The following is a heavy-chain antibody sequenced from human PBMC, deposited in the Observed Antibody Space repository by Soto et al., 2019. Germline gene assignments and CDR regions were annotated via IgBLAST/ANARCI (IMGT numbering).Heavy chain of an antibody. Sequence: QVQLVESGGGVVQPGTSLRLSCSASGFTLSGVDMHWVRQAPGKGLEWVAVMSYDGRNQYYADSVKGRFTVSRDSSKSTLYLQMNSRRTEDAAVYYCAKGGWYTSSSRSDCWGQGTLVNVSS. CDR2: MSYDGRNQ. J-gene: IGHJ4*02. CDR3: AKGGWYTSSSRSDC. V-gene: IGHV3-30*18. CDR1: GFTLSGVD. D-gene: IGHD6-6*01.